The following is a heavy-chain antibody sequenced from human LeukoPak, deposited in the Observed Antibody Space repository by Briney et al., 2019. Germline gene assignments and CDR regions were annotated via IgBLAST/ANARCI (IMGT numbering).Heavy chain of an antibody. D-gene: IGHD3-22*01. V-gene: IGHV4-38-2*02. J-gene: IGHJ3*02. CDR3: AREGYYYDTSGYYQRLGSFDI. CDR2: IYHSGST. Sequence: SEALSLTCAVSGYSISSGYYWGWIRQPPGKGLERIGSIYHSGSTYYNPSLKSRVTISVDTSKNQFSLKVSSVTAADTAVYYCAREGYYYDTSGYYQRLGSFDIWGQGTMVTVSS. CDR1: GYSISSGYY.